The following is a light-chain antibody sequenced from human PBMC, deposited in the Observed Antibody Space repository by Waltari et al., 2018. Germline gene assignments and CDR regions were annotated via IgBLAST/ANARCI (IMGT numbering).Light chain of an antibody. Sequence: DIQMTQSPSTLSASVGDRVTITSRASQSISSWLAWYQQKPGKAPKLLIYDASSLESGGPSRFSGSGSGTEFTLTISSLQPDDFATYYCQQYNSYPYTFGQGTKLEIK. J-gene: IGKJ2*01. CDR2: DAS. V-gene: IGKV1-5*01. CDR3: QQYNSYPYT. CDR1: QSISSW.